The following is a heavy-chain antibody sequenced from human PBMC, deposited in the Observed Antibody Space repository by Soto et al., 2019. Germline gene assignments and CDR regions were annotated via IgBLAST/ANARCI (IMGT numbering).Heavy chain of an antibody. V-gene: IGHV3-73*01. Sequence: HRGGSLRLSCSASGFPFSGSAMHWVRQASGKGLEWVGRIRSKANSYATAYAASVKGRFTISRDDSKNTIYLQMNSLRAEDTAVYYCARGTPFQSDYWGQGTLVTVSS. J-gene: IGHJ4*02. CDR2: IRSKANSYAT. CDR3: ARGTPFQSDY. D-gene: IGHD1-1*01. CDR1: GFPFSGSA.